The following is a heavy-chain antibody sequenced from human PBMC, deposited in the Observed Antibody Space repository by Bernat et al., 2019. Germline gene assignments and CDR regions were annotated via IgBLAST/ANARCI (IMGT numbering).Heavy chain of an antibody. CDR2: VSYRGST. CDR1: GDSVNSGSCY. D-gene: IGHD1-26*01. CDR3: ARDNGIVGAAWYFDL. Sequence: QVQLQESGPRLVKPSETLSLTCTVSGDSVNSGSCYWSWIRQPPGKGLEWIGYVSYRGSTNYSPSLKNRVTISADTSKNQFSLKLSSVAAADTAVYYCARDNGIVGAAWYFDLWGRGTLVSVSS. V-gene: IGHV4-61*01. J-gene: IGHJ2*01.